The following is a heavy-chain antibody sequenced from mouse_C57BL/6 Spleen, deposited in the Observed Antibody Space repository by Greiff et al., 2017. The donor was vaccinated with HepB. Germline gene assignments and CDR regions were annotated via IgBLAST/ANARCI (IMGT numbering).Heavy chain of an antibody. CDR1: GFTFSDYG. Sequence: EVKLMESGGGLVKPGGSLKLSCAASGFTFSDYGMHWVRQAPEKGLEWVAYISSGSSTIYYADTVKGRFTISRDNAKNTLFLQMTSLRSEDTAMYYCARGYYGSRGFAYWGQGTLVTVSA. CDR2: ISSGSSTI. D-gene: IGHD1-1*01. CDR3: ARGYYGSRGFAY. V-gene: IGHV5-17*01. J-gene: IGHJ3*01.